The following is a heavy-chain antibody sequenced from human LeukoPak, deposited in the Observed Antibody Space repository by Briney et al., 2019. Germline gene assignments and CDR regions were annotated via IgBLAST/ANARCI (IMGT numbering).Heavy chain of an antibody. CDR1: GGSISSGGYS. V-gene: IGHV4-30-2*01. CDR2: IYHSGST. Sequence: PLETLSLTCAVSGGSISSGGYSWSWIRQPPGKGLEWIGYIYHSGSTYYNPSLKSRVTISVDRSKNQFSLKLSSVTAADTAVYYCARGEQSGAFDIWGQGTMVTVSS. CDR3: ARGEQSGAFDI. D-gene: IGHD1/OR15-1a*01. J-gene: IGHJ3*02.